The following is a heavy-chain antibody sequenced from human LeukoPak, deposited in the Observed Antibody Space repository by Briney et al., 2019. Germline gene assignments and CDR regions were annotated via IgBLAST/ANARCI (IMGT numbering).Heavy chain of an antibody. V-gene: IGHV1-2*02. Sequence: GVSVKVSCVASGYTFTAYYMHWVRQAPGQGLEWMGWININNGGTKNTQKLQGRVTMTRDTSISTAYMELSGLTSDDTAVYYCARGTGSSWFDPWGQGTLVTVSS. J-gene: IGHJ5*02. CDR1: GYTFTAYY. CDR3: ARGTGSSWFDP. CDR2: ININNGGT. D-gene: IGHD2-8*02.